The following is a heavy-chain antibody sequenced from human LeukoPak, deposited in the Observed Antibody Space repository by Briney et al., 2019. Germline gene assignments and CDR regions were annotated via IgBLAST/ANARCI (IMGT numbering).Heavy chain of an antibody. CDR1: GGSISSYY. Sequence: SETLSLTCTVSGGSISSYYRSWIRQPPGKGLEWIGNINYSGSTNYNPSLKSRLTISVDKAKNQFYLQLSSVTAADTAVYYCARETFEQQLAGYYFDYWGQGTLVTVSS. CDR2: INYSGST. D-gene: IGHD6-13*01. V-gene: IGHV4-59*01. CDR3: ARETFEQQLAGYYFDY. J-gene: IGHJ4*02.